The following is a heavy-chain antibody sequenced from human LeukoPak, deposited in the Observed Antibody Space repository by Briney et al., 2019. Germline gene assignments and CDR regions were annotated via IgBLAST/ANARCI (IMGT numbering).Heavy chain of an antibody. D-gene: IGHD6-13*01. Sequence: GGSLRLSCAASGFTFSSYAMHWVRQAPGKGLEWVAVISYDGSNKYYADSVKGRFTISRDNSKNTLYLQMNSLRAEDTAVYYCTRASIVAADKRYFDYWGQGTLVTVSS. V-gene: IGHV3-30-3*01. CDR1: GFTFSSYA. CDR3: TRASIVAADKRYFDY. CDR2: ISYDGSNK. J-gene: IGHJ4*02.